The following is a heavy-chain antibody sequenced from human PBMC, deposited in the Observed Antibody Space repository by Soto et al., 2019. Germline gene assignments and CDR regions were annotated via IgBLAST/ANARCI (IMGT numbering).Heavy chain of an antibody. V-gene: IGHV1-18*04. CDR1: GYTFTSYG. D-gene: IGHD6-25*01. CDR3: ARDRLGSGYYYYGMDV. J-gene: IGHJ6*02. Sequence: QVQLVQSGAEVKKPGASVKVSCKASGYTFTSYGISWVRQAPGQGREWMGWISAYNGNTNYAQKLQVRVTMTTDTSTSTAYMELRSLRSDDTAVYYCARDRLGSGYYYYGMDVWGQGTTVTVSS. CDR2: ISAYNGNT.